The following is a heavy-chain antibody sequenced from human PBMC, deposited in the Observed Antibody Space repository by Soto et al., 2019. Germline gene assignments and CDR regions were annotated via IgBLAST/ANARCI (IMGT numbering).Heavy chain of an antibody. D-gene: IGHD2-2*01. Sequence: SETLSLTCAVYGGSFSGYYWSWIRQPPGKGLEWIGEINHSGSTNYNPSLKSRVTISVDTSKNQFSLKLSSVTAADTAVYYCASRVSGRIVVVPAALGKNWFDPWGQGTLVTVSS. CDR2: INHSGST. J-gene: IGHJ5*02. V-gene: IGHV4-34*01. CDR3: ASRVSGRIVVVPAALGKNWFDP. CDR1: GGSFSGYY.